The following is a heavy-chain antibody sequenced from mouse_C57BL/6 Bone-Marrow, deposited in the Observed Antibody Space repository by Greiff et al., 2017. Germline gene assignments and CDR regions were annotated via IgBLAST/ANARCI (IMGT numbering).Heavy chain of an antibody. J-gene: IGHJ1*03. CDR2: IGSGGST. CDR1: GFSLTSYG. Sequence: QVQLQQSGPGLVQPSQSLSITCTVSGFSLTSYGVHWVRQSPGKGLEWLGVIGSGGSTDYNAAFISRLSISKDNSKSQVFFKMNSLQANDTAIYYCARRGLRRYFDVWGTGTTVTVAS. CDR3: ARRGLRRYFDV. D-gene: IGHD2-4*01. V-gene: IGHV2-2*02.